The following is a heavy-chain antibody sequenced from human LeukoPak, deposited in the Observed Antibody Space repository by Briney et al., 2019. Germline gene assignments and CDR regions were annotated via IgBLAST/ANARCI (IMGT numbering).Heavy chain of an antibody. CDR2: MNPISGNT. J-gene: IGHJ5*02. Sequence: ASVKVSCKASGYTFSNNDINWVRQATGQGLEWMGWMNPISGNTVFAQKFQGRVTITRITSISTAYMEMSSLRSEDTAVYYCAREAITIFGVVRTQTTYGPHRFDPWGQGTLVTVSS. V-gene: IGHV1-8*03. CDR3: AREAITIFGVVRTQTTYGPHRFDP. D-gene: IGHD3-3*01. CDR1: GYTFSNND.